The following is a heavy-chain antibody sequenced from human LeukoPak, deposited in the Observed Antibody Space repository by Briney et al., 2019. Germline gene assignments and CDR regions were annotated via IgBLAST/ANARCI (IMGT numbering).Heavy chain of an antibody. Sequence: PSETLSLTCAVYGGSFSGYYWSWIRQPPGKGLEWIAEINHSGSTNYNPSLKSRVTISVDTSKNQFSLKLSSVTAADTAVYYCASGGLPGDYWGQGTLVTVSS. CDR3: ASGGLPGDY. V-gene: IGHV4-34*01. J-gene: IGHJ4*02. D-gene: IGHD2-2*01. CDR1: GGSFSGYY. CDR2: INHSGST.